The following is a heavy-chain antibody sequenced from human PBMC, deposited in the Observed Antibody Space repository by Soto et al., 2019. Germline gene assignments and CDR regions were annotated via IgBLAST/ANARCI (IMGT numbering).Heavy chain of an antibody. CDR3: ARSRRTVTSRFDC. J-gene: IGHJ4*02. V-gene: IGHV4-31*03. CDR2: MYYSGST. Sequence: QVQLQESGPGLVRPSQTLSLTCTVSGASISSDGYYWGWIRQHPGKGLEYIAYMYYSGSTYYNPSLQSRVTISGDESKNQFSLKLSSVTAADTAVYYCARSRRTVTSRFDCWGQGALVTVSS. CDR1: GASISSDGYY. D-gene: IGHD4-17*01.